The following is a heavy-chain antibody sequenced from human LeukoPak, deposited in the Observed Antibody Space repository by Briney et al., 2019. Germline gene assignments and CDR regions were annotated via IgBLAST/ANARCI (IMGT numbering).Heavy chain of an antibody. Sequence: GGSLRLSCAASGFTFSSYGMHWVRQAPGKGLEWVSSISSSSSYIYYADSMKGRFTISRDDAKNSLYLQMNSLRAEDTAVYYCASTSGSYYPYYFDYWGQGTLVTVSS. CDR3: ASTSGSYYPYYFDY. V-gene: IGHV3-21*01. J-gene: IGHJ4*02. CDR2: ISSSSSYI. D-gene: IGHD1-26*01. CDR1: GFTFSSYG.